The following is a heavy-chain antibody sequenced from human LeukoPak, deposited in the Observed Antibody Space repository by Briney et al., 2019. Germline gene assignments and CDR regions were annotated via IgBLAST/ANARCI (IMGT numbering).Heavy chain of an antibody. J-gene: IGHJ6*03. D-gene: IGHD3-22*01. Sequence: GGSLRLSCAASGFTFSSYAMSWVRQAPGKGLELVSAISGSGGSTYYADSVKGRFTISRDNSKNTLYLQMNSLRAEDTAVYYCAKTGDYYDSSGYYYYYYMDVWGKGTTVTVSS. V-gene: IGHV3-23*01. CDR1: GFTFSSYA. CDR2: ISGSGGST. CDR3: AKTGDYYDSSGYYYYYYMDV.